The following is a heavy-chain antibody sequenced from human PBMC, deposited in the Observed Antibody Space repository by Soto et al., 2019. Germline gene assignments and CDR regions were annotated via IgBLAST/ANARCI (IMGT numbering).Heavy chain of an antibody. CDR3: SRRKTPCRNAAGGFDA. CDR1: GGSISSSDSY. D-gene: IGHD2-15*01. CDR2: INYSGIT. V-gene: IGHV4-39*01. Sequence: QLQLQESGPGLVKPSETLSLTCTVSGGSISSSDSYWDWIRQPPGKGLEWIGSINYSGITNYNPYRKSQATIHVDTSMNPFSLKLTSVTAADAAGYYCSRRKTPCRNAAGGFDAWGQGALITVSS. J-gene: IGHJ4*02.